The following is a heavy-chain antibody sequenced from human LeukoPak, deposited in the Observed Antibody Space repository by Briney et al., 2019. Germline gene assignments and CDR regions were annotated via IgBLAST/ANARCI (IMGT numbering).Heavy chain of an antibody. CDR2: ISRSSNYI. D-gene: IGHD3-3*01. V-gene: IGHV3-21*01. Sequence: GGSLRLSCAASGFAFSDYYMSWVRQAPGKGLEWVSSISRSSNYIYYADSVKGRFTISRDNAKNSLYLQMNSLRAEDTAVYYCASFVTISYYFDYWGQGTLVTVSS. CDR3: ASFVTISYYFDY. CDR1: GFAFSDYY. J-gene: IGHJ4*02.